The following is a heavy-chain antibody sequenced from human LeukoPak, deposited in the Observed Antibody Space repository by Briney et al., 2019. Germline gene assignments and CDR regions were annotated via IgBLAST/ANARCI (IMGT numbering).Heavy chain of an antibody. D-gene: IGHD4-11*01. J-gene: IGHJ5*02. CDR2: ISYDGSNK. V-gene: IGHV3-30*03. Sequence: GGSLRLSCAASGFTFSSYGMHWVRQAPGKGLEWVAVISYDGSNKYYADSVKGRFTISRDNSKNTLYLQMNSLRAEDTAVYYCARLYGNTTGFDPWGQGTLVTVSS. CDR3: ARLYGNTTGFDP. CDR1: GFTFSSYG.